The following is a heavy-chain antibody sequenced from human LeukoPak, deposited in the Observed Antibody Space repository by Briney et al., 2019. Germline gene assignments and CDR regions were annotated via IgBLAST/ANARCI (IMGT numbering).Heavy chain of an antibody. V-gene: IGHV4-31*03. CDR1: GGSISSGGYS. CDR3: ARTRGYSGYDSPRFDY. J-gene: IGHJ4*02. CDR2: IYYSGST. D-gene: IGHD5-12*01. Sequence: SETLSLTCTVSGGSISSGGYSWSWIRQHPGKGLEWIGYIYYSGSTYYSPSLKSRVTISVDTSKNQFSLKLSSVTAADTAVYYCARTRGYSGYDSPRFDYWGQGTLVTVSS.